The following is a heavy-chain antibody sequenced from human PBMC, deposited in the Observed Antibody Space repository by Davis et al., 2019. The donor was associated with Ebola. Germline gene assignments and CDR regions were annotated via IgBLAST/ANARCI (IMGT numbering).Heavy chain of an antibody. CDR2: ISYDGSNK. V-gene: IGHV3-30*03. CDR1: GFTFSSYG. J-gene: IGHJ6*02. D-gene: IGHD6-6*01. CDR3: ARDSKLSSSFGPHYYYGMDV. Sequence: GESLKISCAASGFTFSSYGMHWVRQAPGKGLEWVAVISYDGSNKYYADSVKGRFTISRDNSKNTLYLQMNSLRAEDTAVYYCARDSKLSSSFGPHYYYGMDVWGQGTTVTVSS.